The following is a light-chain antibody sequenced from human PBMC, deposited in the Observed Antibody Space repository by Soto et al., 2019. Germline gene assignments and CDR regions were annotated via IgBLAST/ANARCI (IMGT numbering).Light chain of an antibody. CDR2: GAS. V-gene: IGKV3-20*01. J-gene: IGKJ1*01. CDR1: QRVGTSF. CDR3: QPYASSVR. Sequence: EIVLTQSPGSLSLSPGKRATLSCRASQRVGTSFFAWYHQRPGQAPRLRIYGASSRATGIPDRFSGSGSGTDFPLTISRQELDNFAVSYCQPYASSVRFGQGTKVEIK.